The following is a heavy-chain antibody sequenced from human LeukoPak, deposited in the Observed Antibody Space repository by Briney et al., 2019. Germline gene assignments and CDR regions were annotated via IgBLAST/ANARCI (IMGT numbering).Heavy chain of an antibody. CDR1: GFAFSSYA. CDR3: AKDLRGSGSYYGY. Sequence: GGSLRLSCAASGFAFSSYAMAWVRQAPGKGLGWVSAISGSGGSTYYADSVKGRFTISRDNSKNTLYLQMNSLRAEDTAVYYCAKDLRGSGSYYGYWGQGTLVTVSS. CDR2: ISGSGGST. J-gene: IGHJ4*02. D-gene: IGHD3-10*01. V-gene: IGHV3-23*01.